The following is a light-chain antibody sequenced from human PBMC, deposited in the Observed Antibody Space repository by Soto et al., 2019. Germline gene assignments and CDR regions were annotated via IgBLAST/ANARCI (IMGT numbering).Light chain of an antibody. V-gene: IGKV3-11*01. Sequence: EIVLTQSPATLSLSPGERATLSCRASQSVRNDLVWYHQKPGQAPRVLIYSASNRATGIPARFSGSGSGTDFTLTISSLEPEDCAVYYCQHRTNWPPTFGGGTKVEMK. J-gene: IGKJ4*01. CDR1: QSVRND. CDR3: QHRTNWPPT. CDR2: SAS.